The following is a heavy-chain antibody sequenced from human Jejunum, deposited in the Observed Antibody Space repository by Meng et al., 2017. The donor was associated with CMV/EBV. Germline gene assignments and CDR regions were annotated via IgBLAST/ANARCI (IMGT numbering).Heavy chain of an antibody. J-gene: IGHJ5*01. Sequence: KASRDKYSTAISGVRQAHGQGLEWMGRIIPIVGITYYAQNFQGRVTITADKSTTTAYMELSSLTSDDTAVYYCARGPRSQVSIWFDSWGQGTLVTVSS. CDR3: ARGPRSQVSIWFDS. CDR1: RDKYSTA. V-gene: IGHV1-69*04. CDR2: IIPIVGIT. D-gene: IGHD2-15*01.